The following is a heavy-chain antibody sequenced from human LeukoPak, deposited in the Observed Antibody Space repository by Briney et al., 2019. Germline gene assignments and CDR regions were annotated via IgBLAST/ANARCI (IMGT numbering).Heavy chain of an antibody. V-gene: IGHV3-7*02. CDR3: ARGDGVYVY. D-gene: IGHD5/OR15-5a*01. Sequence: GGSLRLSCAASRFTFNNYWMSWVRQAPGKGLEWVAYINQDGSDKYYVDSVKGRFTISRDNAKNSLYLQMNSLRAEDTAVYYCARGDGVYVYWGQGTLVTVSS. J-gene: IGHJ4*02. CDR1: RFTFNNYW. CDR2: INQDGSDK.